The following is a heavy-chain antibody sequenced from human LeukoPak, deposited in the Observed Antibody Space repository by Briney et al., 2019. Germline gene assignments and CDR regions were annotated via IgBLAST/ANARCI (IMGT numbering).Heavy chain of an antibody. V-gene: IGHV3-9*01. CDR3: ARSGGYSYGFFFDY. Sequence: GGSLRLSCAASGFTLDDYAMHWVRQVPGKGLEWVASIDWDSGAIGYADSVKGRFTISRDNAKNSLYLQMNSLRAEDTAVYYCARSGGYSYGFFFDYWGQGTLVTVSS. J-gene: IGHJ4*02. D-gene: IGHD5-18*01. CDR1: GFTLDDYA. CDR2: IDWDSGAI.